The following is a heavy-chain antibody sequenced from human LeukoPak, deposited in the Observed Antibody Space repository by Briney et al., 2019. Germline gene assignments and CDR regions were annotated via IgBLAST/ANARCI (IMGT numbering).Heavy chain of an antibody. Sequence: SETLSLTCTVSGGSISSYYWSWIRQPPGKGLEWIGCIYYSGSTNYNPSLKSRVTISVDTSKNQFSLKLSSVTAADTAVYYCARHGPQDYYDSSGPLGEFDYWGQGTLVTVSS. CDR3: ARHGPQDYYDSSGPLGEFDY. CDR2: IYYSGST. V-gene: IGHV4-59*08. CDR1: GGSISSYY. J-gene: IGHJ4*02. D-gene: IGHD3-22*01.